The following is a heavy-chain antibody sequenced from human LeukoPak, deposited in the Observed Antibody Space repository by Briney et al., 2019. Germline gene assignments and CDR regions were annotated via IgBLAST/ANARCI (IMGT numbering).Heavy chain of an antibody. Sequence: ASVKVSCKVSGYTLTELSMHWVRQAPGKGLEWMGGFDPEDGETIYAQKFQGRVTMTEDTSTDTAYMELSSLRSEDTAGYYCATAEGSGWSDDWFDPWGQGTLVTVSS. V-gene: IGHV1-24*01. CDR1: GYTLTELS. J-gene: IGHJ5*02. CDR2: FDPEDGET. CDR3: ATAEGSGWSDDWFDP. D-gene: IGHD6-19*01.